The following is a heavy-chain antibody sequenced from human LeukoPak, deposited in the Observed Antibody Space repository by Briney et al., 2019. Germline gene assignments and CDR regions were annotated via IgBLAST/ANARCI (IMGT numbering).Heavy chain of an antibody. Sequence: PGGSLRLSCAASGVTFSNYAMGWVRQAPGKGLEWRSAISGSGGSTYYADSVKGRFTTTRDNSKNTLYLQMNSLRAEDTAIYYCARCTTGNTHYPIDYWGQGTLVTVSS. CDR1: GVTFSNYA. CDR2: ISGSGGST. V-gene: IGHV3-23*01. D-gene: IGHD4-17*01. CDR3: ARCTTGNTHYPIDY. J-gene: IGHJ4*02.